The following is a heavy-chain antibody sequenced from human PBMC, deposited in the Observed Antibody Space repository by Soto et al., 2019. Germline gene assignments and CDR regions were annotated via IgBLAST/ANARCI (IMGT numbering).Heavy chain of an antibody. J-gene: IGHJ6*03. V-gene: IGHV3-53*04. CDR3: ARDDLGYCSGGSCYPPIYMDV. D-gene: IGHD2-15*01. CDR1: GFTVSSNY. CDR2: IYSGGST. Sequence: EVQLVESGGGLVQPGGSLRLSCAASGFTVSSNYMSWIRQAPGKGLEWVSVIYSGGSTYYADSVKGRFTISRQNSKNTLYLQMNSLRAEDTAVYYCARDDLGYCSGGSCYPPIYMDVWGKGTTVTVSS.